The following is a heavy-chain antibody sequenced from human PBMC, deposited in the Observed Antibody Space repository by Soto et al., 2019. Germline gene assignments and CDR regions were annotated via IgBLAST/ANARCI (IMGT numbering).Heavy chain of an antibody. CDR2: IDPSDSYT. CDR1: GYSFTSYW. CDR3: ARLIAARGTYYYYGMDV. D-gene: IGHD6-6*01. Sequence: GESLKISCKGSGYSFTSYWISWVRQMPGKGLEWMGRIDPSDSYTNYSPSFQGHVTISADKSISTAYLQWSSLKASDTAMYYCARLIAARGTYYYYGMDVWGQGTTVTVSS. V-gene: IGHV5-10-1*01. J-gene: IGHJ6*02.